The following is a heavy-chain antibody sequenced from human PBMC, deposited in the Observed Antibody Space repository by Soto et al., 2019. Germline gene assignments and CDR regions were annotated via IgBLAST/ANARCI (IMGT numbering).Heavy chain of an antibody. D-gene: IGHD3-3*01. V-gene: IGHV3-48*01. J-gene: IGHJ4*02. Sequence: GGSLRLSCAASGFTFSSYSMNWVRQAPGKGLEWVSYISSSSTIYYADSVKGRFTISRDNAKNSLYLQMNSLRAEDTAVDYCARDFGVGLDYWGPGTLVTVS. CDR1: GFTFSSYS. CDR3: ARDFGVGLDY. CDR2: ISSSSTI.